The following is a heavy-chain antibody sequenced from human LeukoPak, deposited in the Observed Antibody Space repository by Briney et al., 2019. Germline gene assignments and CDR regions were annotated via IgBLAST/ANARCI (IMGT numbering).Heavy chain of an antibody. Sequence: PGGSLRLSCAASGFTFSSYWMHWVRQAPGKGLVWVSRINSDGSSTSYADSVKGRFTISRDNSKNTLYLQMNSLRAEDTAVYYCAKEDYGGNPDYWGQGTLVTVSS. CDR2: INSDGSST. CDR1: GFTFSSYW. V-gene: IGHV3-74*01. CDR3: AKEDYGGNPDY. J-gene: IGHJ4*02. D-gene: IGHD4-23*01.